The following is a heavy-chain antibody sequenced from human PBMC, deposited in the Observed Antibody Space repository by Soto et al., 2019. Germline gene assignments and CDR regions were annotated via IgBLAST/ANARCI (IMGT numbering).Heavy chain of an antibody. CDR2: ISYEGSHT. J-gene: IGHJ4*02. V-gene: IGHV3-30*18. Sequence: QVQLVESGGGVVQPGRSLRLSCAASGFIFSSDGMHWVRQAPGKGLEWVAVISYEGSHTYYADSVKGRFTITRDNSKNTLYLQMHSLRPEDTAVYFCAKEVHCGGGSCSWSEGFDYWGQGTLLTVSS. D-gene: IGHD2-15*01. CDR1: GFIFSSDG. CDR3: AKEVHCGGGSCSWSEGFDY.